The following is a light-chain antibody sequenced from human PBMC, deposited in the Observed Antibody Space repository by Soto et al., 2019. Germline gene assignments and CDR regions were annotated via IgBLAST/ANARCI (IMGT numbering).Light chain of an antibody. J-gene: IGKJ2*01. CDR1: QSVSSY. V-gene: IGKV3-11*01. CDR2: DAS. CDR3: QQRFNWPRFT. Sequence: EIVLTQSPATLSLSPGERATLSCRASQSVSSYLAWYQQKPGQAPRLLIYDASNRATGIPARFSGGGSGTEFTLTISSLEPEDFAVYSCQQRFNWPRFTFGHGTKLEIK.